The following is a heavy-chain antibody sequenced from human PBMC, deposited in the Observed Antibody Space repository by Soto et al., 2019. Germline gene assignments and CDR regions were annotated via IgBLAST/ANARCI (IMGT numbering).Heavy chain of an antibody. CDR2: IYHSGST. J-gene: IGHJ6*02. CDR3: ARDGNCSRGSCYFAGYYYGMDV. Sequence: SETLSLTCAVSGGSISSSNWWSWVRQPPGEGLEWSGEIYHSGSTNYNPSLKSRVPISVDKSKNQFSLKLSSVTAADTAVYYCARDGNCSRGSCYFAGYYYGMDVWGQGTTVTVSS. D-gene: IGHD2-15*01. V-gene: IGHV4-4*02. CDR1: GGSISSSNW.